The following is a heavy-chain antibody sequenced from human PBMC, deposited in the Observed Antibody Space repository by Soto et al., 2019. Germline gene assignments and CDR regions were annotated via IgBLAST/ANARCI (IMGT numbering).Heavy chain of an antibody. D-gene: IGHD3-10*01. CDR3: AKDRPGYGSGSYYSDY. J-gene: IGHJ4*02. Sequence: EVQLLESGGGSVQPGGSLRLSCEVSGFIFSSYAMSWVRQAPGKGLEWVSGISASGGTTYEADSVKGRFTISRDSSKNTLYLQMNSLRAEETAVYYWAKDRPGYGSGSYYSDYWGQGTLVTVSS. CDR1: GFIFSSYA. CDR2: ISASGGTT. V-gene: IGHV3-23*01.